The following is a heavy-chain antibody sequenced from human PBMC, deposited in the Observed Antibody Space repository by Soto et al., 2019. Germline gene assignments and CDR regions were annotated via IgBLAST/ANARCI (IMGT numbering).Heavy chain of an antibody. CDR2: ISWNSGSI. CDR1: GFTFDDYA. Sequence: EVQLVESGGGLVQPGRSLRLSCAASGFTFDDYAMHWVRQAPGKGLEWVSGISWNSGSIGYADSVKGRFTISRDNAKNSLYLQMNSLRAEDTALYYCAKDAGIAAAGTLGFDFDYWGQGTLVTVSS. V-gene: IGHV3-9*01. CDR3: AKDAGIAAAGTLGFDFDY. D-gene: IGHD6-13*01. J-gene: IGHJ4*02.